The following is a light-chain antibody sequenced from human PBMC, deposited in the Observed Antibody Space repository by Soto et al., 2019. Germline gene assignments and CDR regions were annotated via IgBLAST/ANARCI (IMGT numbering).Light chain of an antibody. Sequence: QSALTQPPSASGSPGQSVTISCTGTSSDVGGYNYVSWYQQHPGKAPKLMIYEVSKRPSGVPDRFSGSKSGNTASLTVSGFQAEDEADYYCSSYAGSKNLGVFGGGTKVTVL. J-gene: IGLJ2*01. CDR2: EVS. V-gene: IGLV2-8*01. CDR3: SSYAGSKNLGV. CDR1: SSDVGGYNY.